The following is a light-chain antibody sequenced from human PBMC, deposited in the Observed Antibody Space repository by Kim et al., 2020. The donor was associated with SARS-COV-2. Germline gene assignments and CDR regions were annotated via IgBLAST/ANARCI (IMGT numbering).Light chain of an antibody. V-gene: IGLV3-19*01. CDR2: GKN. CDR1: SLQRYD. CDR3: NSRDSSGNHWV. J-gene: IGLJ3*02. Sequence: ALEQTVRITCQGDSLQRYDASWYQQNPGQAPVLVIYGKNNRPSVIPDRFSGSSSGNTASLTITGAQAEDEADYYCNSRDSSGNHWVFGGGTQLTVL.